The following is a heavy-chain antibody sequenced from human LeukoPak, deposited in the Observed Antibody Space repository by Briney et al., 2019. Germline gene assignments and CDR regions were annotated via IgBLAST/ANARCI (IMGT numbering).Heavy chain of an antibody. CDR1: GGFISTYY. J-gene: IGHJ5*02. CDR3: ARDSGTTGEVKFDP. CDR2: IYASGST. D-gene: IGHD3-10*01. Sequence: PSETLSLTCTVSGGFISTYYWSWIRQPAGKGLEWIGRIYASGSTTYNPSLKSRVTMAVDTSKTQFSLKLSSVTAADTAVYYCARDSGTTGEVKFDPWGQGTLVTVSA. V-gene: IGHV4-4*07.